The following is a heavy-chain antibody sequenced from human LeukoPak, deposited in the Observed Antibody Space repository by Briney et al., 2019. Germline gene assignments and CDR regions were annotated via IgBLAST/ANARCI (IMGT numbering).Heavy chain of an antibody. D-gene: IGHD3-3*01. V-gene: IGHV1-69*13. CDR2: IIPIFGTA. J-gene: IGHJ5*02. CDR3: ASLGHDFWSGYLNWFDP. Sequence: SVKVSCKASGGTFSSYAISWVRQAPGQGLEWMGGIIPIFGTANYAQKFQGRVTITADESTSTAYMELSSLRSEDTAVYYCASLGHDFWSGYLNWFDPWGQGTLVTVSS. CDR1: GGTFSSYA.